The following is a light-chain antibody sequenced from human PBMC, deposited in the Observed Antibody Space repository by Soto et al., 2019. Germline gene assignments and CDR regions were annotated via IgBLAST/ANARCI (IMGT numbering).Light chain of an antibody. CDR3: QQYGSSTWT. V-gene: IGKV3-20*01. CDR1: QSVSSSS. Sequence: EIVLTQSPGTLSLSPGERATLSCRASQSVSSSSLAWYQQKPGQAPRLLMYGASTRATGIPARFSGSGSGTDFTLTISRLEPEDFAVYYCQQYGSSTWTFGQGTKVDIK. J-gene: IGKJ1*01. CDR2: GAS.